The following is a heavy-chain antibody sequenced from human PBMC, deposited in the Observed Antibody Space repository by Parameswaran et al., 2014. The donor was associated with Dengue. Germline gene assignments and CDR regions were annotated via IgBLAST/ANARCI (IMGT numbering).Heavy chain of an antibody. J-gene: IGHJ4*02. CDR3: ATSRYSDSVLGY. V-gene: IGHV4-39*07. Sequence: WIRQPPGKGLIWIGSIHYFGSTYYNPSLNSRVTISIDTSKNQFSLKLSSVTAADTAIYYCATSRYSDSVLGYWGQGSLVTVSS. D-gene: IGHD5/OR15-5a*01. CDR2: IHYFGST.